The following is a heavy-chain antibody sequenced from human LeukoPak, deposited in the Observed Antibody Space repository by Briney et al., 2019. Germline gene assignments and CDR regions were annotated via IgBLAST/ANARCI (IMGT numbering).Heavy chain of an antibody. CDR2: INPNSGGT. CDR1: GYTFTGYY. D-gene: IGHD6-13*01. Sequence: GASVKVSCKASGYTFTGYYMHWVRQAPGQGLEWMGWINPNSGGTNHAQKFQGRVTMTRDTSISTAYMELSRLRSDDTAVYYCATDPLLQQLTYWGQGTLVTVSS. CDR3: ATDPLLQQLTY. V-gene: IGHV1-2*02. J-gene: IGHJ4*02.